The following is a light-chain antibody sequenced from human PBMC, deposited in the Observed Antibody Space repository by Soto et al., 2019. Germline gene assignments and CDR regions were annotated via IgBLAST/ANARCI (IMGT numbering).Light chain of an antibody. CDR1: QNVATN. CDR3: QQHSHWPPWT. V-gene: IGKV3-11*01. J-gene: IGKJ1*01. Sequence: VLTQSPATLSVSPVEGATLSFRASQNVATNLAWYQQRPGQAPRLLIYAASNRATGIPDRFSGSGSGTDFTLTISSLEPEDFAVYYCQQHSHWPPWTFGQGTKVDIK. CDR2: AAS.